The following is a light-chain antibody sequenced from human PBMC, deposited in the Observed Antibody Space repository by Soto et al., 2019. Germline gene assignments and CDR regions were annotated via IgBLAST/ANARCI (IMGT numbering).Light chain of an antibody. Sequence: EIVLTQSPATLSLSPGERATLSCMASQSFSSYLAWYQQKPGQAPRLLMYGASSRATGTPDRISGGGSGTDFTLTISRLEPEDFAVYYCQHYVTSSITFGQGTRLEI. CDR1: QSFSSY. CDR2: GAS. J-gene: IGKJ5*01. CDR3: QHYVTSSIT. V-gene: IGKV3-20*01.